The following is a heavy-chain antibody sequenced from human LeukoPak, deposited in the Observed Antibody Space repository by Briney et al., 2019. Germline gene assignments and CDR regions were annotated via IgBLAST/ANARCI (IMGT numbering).Heavy chain of an antibody. CDR1: GSTFSDYW. Sequence: PGGSLRLSCAASGSTFSDYWMRWVRQAPGKGLEWVANIKQDGSEKYYVDVVKGRFTISRDNAKNSLFLQMNSLRAEDTAVYYCAREIVDRAFDIWGQGTMVTVSS. CDR3: AREIVDRAFDI. CDR2: IKQDGSEK. V-gene: IGHV3-7*01. J-gene: IGHJ3*02. D-gene: IGHD5-12*01.